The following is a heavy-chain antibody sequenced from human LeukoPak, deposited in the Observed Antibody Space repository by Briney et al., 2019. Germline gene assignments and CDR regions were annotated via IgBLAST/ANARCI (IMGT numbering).Heavy chain of an antibody. V-gene: IGHV3-74*01. D-gene: IGHD5-12*01. CDR3: AREGGYDPFEH. Sequence: GGSLRLSCAASGFTVSSNYMSWVRQAPGKGLVWVSRIDAGGSSATYADSVKGRFTISRDNAKNTLYLQMNSLRAEDTAVYYCAREGGYDPFEHWGQGTLVTVSS. J-gene: IGHJ4*02. CDR2: IDAGGSSA. CDR1: GFTVSSNY.